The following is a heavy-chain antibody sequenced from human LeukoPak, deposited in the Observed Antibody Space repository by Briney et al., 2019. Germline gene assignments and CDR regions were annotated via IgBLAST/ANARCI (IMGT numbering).Heavy chain of an antibody. V-gene: IGHV3-7*05. CDR2: INQDGSAK. CDR1: GFLFSNSW. Sequence: PGGSLRLSCADSGFLFSNSWMARVRQAPGRGLEWLANINQDGSAKTCVDSVKGRFTISRDNAKNSLYLQMNSLRAEDTAMYYCARDSGYNAFDYWGQGTLVTVSS. CDR3: ARDSGYNAFDY. J-gene: IGHJ4*02. D-gene: IGHD5-12*01.